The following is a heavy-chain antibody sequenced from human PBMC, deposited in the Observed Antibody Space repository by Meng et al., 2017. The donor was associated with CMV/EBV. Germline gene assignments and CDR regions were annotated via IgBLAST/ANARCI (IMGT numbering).Heavy chain of an antibody. CDR2: INPSGGST. CDR1: GYTFTSYY. D-gene: IGHD6-13*01. V-gene: IGHV1-46*01. Sequence: ASVKVSCKASGYTFTSYYMHWVRQAPGQGLEWMGIINPSGGSTSYAQKFQGRVTMTRDTSTSTVYMELSSLRSEDTAVYYCARDSTRNSSSWYGLNYWGQGTLVTVSS. J-gene: IGHJ4*02. CDR3: ARDSTRNSSSWYGLNY.